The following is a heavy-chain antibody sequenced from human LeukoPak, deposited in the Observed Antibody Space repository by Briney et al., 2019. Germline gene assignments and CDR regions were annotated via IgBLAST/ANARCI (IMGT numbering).Heavy chain of an antibody. J-gene: IGHJ4*02. CDR1: GFTFSRHA. CDR3: EKGLWFGELEFALAY. CDR2: ISCIVETT. Sequence: GGSLRLSGAASGFTFSRHAMSSVRQAPRNGLEWVSAISCIVETTYYGDSVKGRFTISHDNSKNTLSLHMHNLRAEDTAVLYCEKGLWFGELEFALAYWGQGTLVTVSS. V-gene: IGHV3-23*01. D-gene: IGHD3-10*01.